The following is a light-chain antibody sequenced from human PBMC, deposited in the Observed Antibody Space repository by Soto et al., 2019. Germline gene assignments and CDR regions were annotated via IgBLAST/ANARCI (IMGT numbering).Light chain of an antibody. CDR1: QSISSY. CDR3: QQSYSTLPYT. V-gene: IGKV1-39*01. J-gene: IGKJ2*01. Sequence: ILLTQSPSSLSASVGERVTITCRASQSISSYLNWYQQKPGKAPKLLIYAASSLQSGVPSRFSGSGSGTDFTLTISSLQPEDFATYYCQQSYSTLPYTFGQGTKVDIK. CDR2: AAS.